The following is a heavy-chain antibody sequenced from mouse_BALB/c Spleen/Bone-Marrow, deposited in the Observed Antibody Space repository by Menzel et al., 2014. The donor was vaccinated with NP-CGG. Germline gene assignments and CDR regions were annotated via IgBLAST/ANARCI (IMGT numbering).Heavy chain of an antibody. Sequence: VQLQQSGPELVKPGASVKMSCKASGYTFTDYYMEWVKQSHGKSLEWIGDINPNNGDTFYNQKFKGKATLTVDKSSSTAYMQLNSLTSEDSAVYYCARGAYYRYDVAYWGQGTLVTVSA. D-gene: IGHD2-14*01. CDR1: GYTFTDYY. CDR3: ARGAYYRYDVAY. V-gene: IGHV1-18*01. CDR2: INPNNGDT. J-gene: IGHJ3*01.